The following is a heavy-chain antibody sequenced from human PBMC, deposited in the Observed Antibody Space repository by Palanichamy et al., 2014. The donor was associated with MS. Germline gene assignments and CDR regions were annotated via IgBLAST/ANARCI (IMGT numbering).Heavy chain of an antibody. CDR3: ARSLRSYYFDY. D-gene: IGHD3-10*01. Sequence: STWDSGSTYYNPSLKSRVTISVDASKNQFSLKPSSVTAADTAVYYCARSLRSYYFDYWGQGTLVTVSS. V-gene: IGHV4-39*01. J-gene: IGHJ4*02. CDR2: TWDSGST.